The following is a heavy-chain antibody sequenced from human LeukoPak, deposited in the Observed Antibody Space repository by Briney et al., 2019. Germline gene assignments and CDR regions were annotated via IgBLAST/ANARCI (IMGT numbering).Heavy chain of an antibody. CDR1: GFPFSRYW. Sequence: EGSLRLSCAASGFPFSRYWMSWVRQAPGKGLEWVAHIKEDGSDKNYVDSVKGRFTISRDNAKNSLYLQMNSLRVEDTAVYYCARVHWYFDFWGRGTLVTVSS. CDR3: ARVHWYFDF. V-gene: IGHV3-7*04. J-gene: IGHJ2*01. CDR2: IKEDGSDK.